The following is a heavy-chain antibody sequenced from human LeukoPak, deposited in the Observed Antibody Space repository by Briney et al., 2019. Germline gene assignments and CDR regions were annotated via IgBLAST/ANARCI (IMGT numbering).Heavy chain of an antibody. Sequence: DPSETLSLTCAVYGGSFSGYYWSWIRQPPGKGLEWIGEINHSGSTNYNPSLKSRVTISVDTSKNQFSLKLSSVTAADTAVYYCARGGHGDYILWRYFDLWGRGTLVTVSS. J-gene: IGHJ2*01. D-gene: IGHD4-17*01. CDR2: INHSGST. CDR3: ARGGHGDYILWRYFDL. V-gene: IGHV4-34*01. CDR1: GGSFSGYY.